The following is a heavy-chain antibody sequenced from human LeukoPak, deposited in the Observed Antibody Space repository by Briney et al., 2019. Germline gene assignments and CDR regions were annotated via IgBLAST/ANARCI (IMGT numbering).Heavy chain of an antibody. J-gene: IGHJ3*02. V-gene: IGHV4-34*01. D-gene: IGHD4-23*01. CDR2: INHSGST. CDR3: ARGRVGGDAFDI. Sequence: PSETLSLTCAVYGGSFSGYYWSWIRQPPGKGLEWIGEINHSGSTNHNPSLKSRVTISVDTSKNQFSLKLSSVTAADTAVYYCARGRVGGDAFDIWGHATMVTVSS. CDR1: GGSFSGYY.